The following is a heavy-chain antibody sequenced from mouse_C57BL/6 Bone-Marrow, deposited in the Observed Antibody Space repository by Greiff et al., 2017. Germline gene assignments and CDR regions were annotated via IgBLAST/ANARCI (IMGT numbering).Heavy chain of an antibody. CDR3: ARSSADY. J-gene: IGHJ2*01. D-gene: IGHD6-1*01. V-gene: IGHV1-82*01. Sequence: VQLQQSGPELVKPGASVKISCKASGYAFSSSWMNWVKQRPGKGLEWIGRIYPGDGDTNYNGKFKGKATLTADKSSSTAYMQLSSLTSEDSAVYFCARSSADYWGQGTTLTVSS. CDR2: IYPGDGDT. CDR1: GYAFSSSW.